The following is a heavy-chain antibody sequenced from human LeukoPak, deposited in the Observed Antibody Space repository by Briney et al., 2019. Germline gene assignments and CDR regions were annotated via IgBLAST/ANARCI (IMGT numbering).Heavy chain of an antibody. V-gene: IGHV1-2*02. CDR1: GYTFSDYY. D-gene: IGHD2-2*01. CDR2: IIPNSGGT. J-gene: IGHJ4*02. CDR3: STEDKYCSSSTCGDS. Sequence: ASVKVSCRTSGYTFSDYYMHWVRQAPGQGLEWMGYIIPNSGGTTYAQKFRGRVTMTRDTSISAAYLDLSGLRSDDTAVYYCSTEDKYCSSSTCGDSWGQGTLVTVSS.